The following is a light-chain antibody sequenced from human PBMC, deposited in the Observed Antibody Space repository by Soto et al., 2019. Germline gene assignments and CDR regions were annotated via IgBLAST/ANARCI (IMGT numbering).Light chain of an antibody. CDR3: SSYAGTHIV. CDR2: EVS. Sequence: QSVLTQPPSASGSPGQSVTISCTGTSSDVGGYSYVSWYQQHPGRAPKLMIYEVSKRPSGVPDRFSGSKSGNTASLTVSGLQAEDEADYYCSSYAGTHIVFGIGTKVTVL. J-gene: IGLJ1*01. CDR1: SSDVGGYSY. V-gene: IGLV2-8*01.